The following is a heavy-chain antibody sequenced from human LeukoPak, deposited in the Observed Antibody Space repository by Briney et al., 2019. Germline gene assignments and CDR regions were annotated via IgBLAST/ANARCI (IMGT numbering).Heavy chain of an antibody. V-gene: IGHV4-39*02. D-gene: IGHD6-13*01. CDR3: ARLSIVEDSGTWRPPDAFDI. J-gene: IGHJ3*02. CDR2: GYDNGKT. CDR1: GGSIRSSSIY. Sequence: AETLTLTCTVSGGSIRSSSIYWGWIPQAPGQGLVWIGKGYDNGKTYDNPALKSGGTIFLDTAKKHFALKLSSVTAADTTVLYCARLSIVEDSGTWRPPDAFDIWGQGTMVTVSS.